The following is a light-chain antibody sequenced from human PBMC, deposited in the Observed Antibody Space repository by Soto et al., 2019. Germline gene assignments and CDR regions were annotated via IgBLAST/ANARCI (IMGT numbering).Light chain of an antibody. V-gene: IGKV1-39*01. Sequence: DIQMTQSTSSLSASLGDRVTITCRPSESIRNELNWFQQRPWKAPRLLIYDTFTLQSGVPSRFSGSVSGTEFSLTISSLQAGDSAIYYCQQSFTTPWTFGQGTKVEI. J-gene: IGKJ1*01. CDR1: ESIRNE. CDR2: DTF. CDR3: QQSFTTPWT.